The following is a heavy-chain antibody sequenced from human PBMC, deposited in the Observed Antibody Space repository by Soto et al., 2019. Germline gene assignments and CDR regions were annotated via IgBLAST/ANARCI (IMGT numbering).Heavy chain of an antibody. CDR1: GGTFSSYA. D-gene: IGHD6-19*01. CDR2: IIPMFEIA. J-gene: IGHJ6*02. Sequence: QVQLVQSGAEVKKPGSSVKVSCKASGGTFSSYAMSWVRQAPGQGLEWMGRIIPMFEIANYAQKFQGRVPITADKSTSTAYMELSSLRSEDTALYYCARGRGEQRMVSYYYYAMDAWGPGTTVTVSS. V-gene: IGHV1-69*04. CDR3: ARGRGEQRMVSYYYYAMDA.